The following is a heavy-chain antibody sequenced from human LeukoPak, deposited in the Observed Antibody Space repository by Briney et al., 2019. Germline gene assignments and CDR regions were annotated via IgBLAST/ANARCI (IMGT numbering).Heavy chain of an antibody. CDR2: IYHSGST. D-gene: IGHD2-15*01. Sequence: SQTLSLTCAVSGGSISSGGYSWSWIRQPPGKGLEWIGCIYHSGSTYYNPSLKSRVTISVDRSKNQFSLKLSSVTAADTAVYYCARDLVVGAFDYWGQGTLVTVSS. CDR1: GGSISSGGYS. J-gene: IGHJ4*02. CDR3: ARDLVVGAFDY. V-gene: IGHV4-30-2*01.